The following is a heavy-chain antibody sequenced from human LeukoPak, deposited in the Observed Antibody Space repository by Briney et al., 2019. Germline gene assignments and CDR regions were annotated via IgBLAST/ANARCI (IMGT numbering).Heavy chain of an antibody. CDR1: GGSISNYY. CDR2: IYYSGST. V-gene: IGHV4-59*01. D-gene: IGHD1-26*01. J-gene: IGHJ4*02. CDR3: ARKYSGSYFSL. Sequence: SETLSLTCTVSGGSISNYYWSWIRQPPGKGLEWIGYIYYSGSTNYNPSLKSRVTISVDTSKNQFSLKLSSVTAADTAVYYCARKYSGSYFSLWGQGTLVTVSS.